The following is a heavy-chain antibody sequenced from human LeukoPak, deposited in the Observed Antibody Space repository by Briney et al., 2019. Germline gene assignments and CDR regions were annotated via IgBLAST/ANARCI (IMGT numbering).Heavy chain of an antibody. D-gene: IGHD5-18*01. Sequence: PSETLSLTCAVYGGSFSGYYWSWIRQPPGKGLEWIGEINHSGSTNYNPSLKSRVTISVDTSKNQFSLKLSSVTAADTAVYYCARRSYTAMVTLRYFDYWGQGTLVTVSS. CDR2: INHSGST. V-gene: IGHV4-34*01. CDR1: GGSFSGYY. J-gene: IGHJ4*02. CDR3: ARRSYTAMVTLRYFDY.